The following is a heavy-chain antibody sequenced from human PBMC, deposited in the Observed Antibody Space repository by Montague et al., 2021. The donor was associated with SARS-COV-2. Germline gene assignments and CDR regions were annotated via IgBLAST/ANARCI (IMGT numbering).Heavy chain of an antibody. J-gene: IGHJ4*02. Sequence: SLRLSRAVSGFTFDDYGMSWVRQTPGKGLEWVAGISRSGDRTAYGDSVKGRFTISRDNAKNSLYLQMDSPRVEDTAFYHCSRGGGMIRGVVDFWGQGILVSVSS. CDR2: ISRSGDRT. D-gene: IGHD3-10*01. CDR3: SRGGGMIRGVVDF. V-gene: IGHV3-20*01. CDR1: GFTFDDYG.